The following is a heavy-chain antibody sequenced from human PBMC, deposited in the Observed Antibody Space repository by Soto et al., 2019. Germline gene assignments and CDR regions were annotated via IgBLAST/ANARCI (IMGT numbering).Heavy chain of an antibody. CDR3: ARGRGSSSWYFRD. D-gene: IGHD6-13*01. CDR2: IHYSGST. CDR1: GGSISSYY. V-gene: IGHV4-59*01. J-gene: IGHJ1*01. Sequence: VXLXXSGXGLVKPSETLSLTCNVSGGSISSYYWSWIRQPPGKGLEWIGYIHYSGSTNYNPSLKSRVTTPVDTTKNQCSLKLSSVTAADKAGYYCARGRGSSSWYFRDWGQGNLVTVSS.